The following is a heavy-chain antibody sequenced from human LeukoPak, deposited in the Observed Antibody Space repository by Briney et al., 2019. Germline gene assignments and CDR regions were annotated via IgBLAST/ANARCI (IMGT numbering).Heavy chain of an antibody. V-gene: IGHV4-59*06. Sequence: SETLSLTCTVSGGSISSYYWSWIRQPPGKGLEWIGYIYYSGSTYYNPSLKSRVTISVDTSKNQFSLKLSSVTAADTAVYYCARVGRYCSSTSCSNWFDPWGQGTLVTVSS. D-gene: IGHD2-2*01. CDR3: ARVGRYCSSTSCSNWFDP. CDR2: IYYSGST. J-gene: IGHJ5*02. CDR1: GGSISSYY.